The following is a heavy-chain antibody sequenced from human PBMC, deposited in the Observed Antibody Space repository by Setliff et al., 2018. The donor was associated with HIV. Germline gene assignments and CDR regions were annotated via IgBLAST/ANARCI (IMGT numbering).Heavy chain of an antibody. CDR3: AREPMGGITMIVHSPYYNGMDV. J-gene: IGHJ6*02. D-gene: IGHD3-22*01. Sequence: GGSLRLSCSASGFTFSSYAMHWVRQAPGKGLEFVSVISTNGGSTYYADSVKGRFTISRDNAKNSLYLQMNSLRAEDTAVYYCAREPMGGITMIVHSPYYNGMDVWGQGTTVTVSS. V-gene: IGHV3-64*04. CDR2: ISTNGGST. CDR1: GFTFSSYA.